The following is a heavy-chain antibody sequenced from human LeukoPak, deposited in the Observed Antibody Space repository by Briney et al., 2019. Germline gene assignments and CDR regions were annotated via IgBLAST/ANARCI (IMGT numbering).Heavy chain of an antibody. J-gene: IGHJ4*02. CDR1: GGSISSYY. CDR2: IYTSGST. D-gene: IGHD2-2*01. Sequence: SETLSLTCTVSGGSISSYYWSWIRQPPGKGLEWIGRIYTSGSTNYNPSLKSRVTMSVDTSKNQFSLKLSSVTAADTAVYYCARDFQKYCSSTSCGYYFDYWGQGTLVTVSS. V-gene: IGHV4-4*07. CDR3: ARDFQKYCSSTSCGYYFDY.